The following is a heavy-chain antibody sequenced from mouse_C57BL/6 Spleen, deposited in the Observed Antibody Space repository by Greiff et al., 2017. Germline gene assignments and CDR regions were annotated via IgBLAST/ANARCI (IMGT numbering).Heavy chain of an antibody. CDR2: IDPENGDT. J-gene: IGHJ2*01. CDR1: GFNIKDDY. Sequence: VQLQQSGAELVRPGASVKLSCTASGFNIKDDYMHWVKQRPEQGLEWIGWIDPENGDTEYASKFQGKATITADTSSNTAYLQLSSLTSEDTAVYYCTTFYDGYYNYWGQGTTLTVSS. CDR3: TTFYDGYYNY. V-gene: IGHV14-4*01. D-gene: IGHD2-3*01.